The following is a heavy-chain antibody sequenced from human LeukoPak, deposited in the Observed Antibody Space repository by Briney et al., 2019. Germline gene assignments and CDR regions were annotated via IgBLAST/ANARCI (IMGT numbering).Heavy chain of an antibody. Sequence: NRGESLKISCKGSGYSFTSYWIGWVRQMPGKGLEWMGIIYPGDSDTRYSPSFQGQVTISADKSISTAYLQWSGLKASDTAMYYCARQAVFDYYYYGMDVWGQGTTVTVS. CDR1: GYSFTSYW. CDR3: ARQAVFDYYYYGMDV. J-gene: IGHJ6*02. V-gene: IGHV5-51*01. CDR2: IYPGDSDT.